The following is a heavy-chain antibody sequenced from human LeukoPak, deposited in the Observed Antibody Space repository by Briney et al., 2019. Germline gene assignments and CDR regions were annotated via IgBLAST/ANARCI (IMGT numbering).Heavy chain of an antibody. CDR2: ISGSGGST. D-gene: IGHD3-9*01. CDR1: GFTFSGYA. Sequence: GGSLRLSCAASGFTFSGYAMSWVRQAPGKGLEWVSAISGSGGSTYYADSVKGRLTISRDNSKNTPYLQMNSLRAEDTAVYYCAKVLRYFDWSPYYFDYWGQGTLVTVSS. J-gene: IGHJ4*02. CDR3: AKVLRYFDWSPYYFDY. V-gene: IGHV3-23*01.